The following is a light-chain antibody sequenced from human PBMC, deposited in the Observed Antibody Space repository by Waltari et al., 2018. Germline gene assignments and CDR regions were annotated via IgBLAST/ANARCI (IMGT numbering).Light chain of an antibody. CDR3: LQDYIFPLT. J-gene: IGKJ4*01. Sequence: AIQMTQSPSSLSASVGDRVTITCRASEDIRNDLGWYQQKPGKAPRLLIFAASTLQSGVQSRVSGSGSGTDFTLTINSLQPEDFATYFCLQDYIFPLTFGGGTTVEI. CDR2: AAS. CDR1: EDIRND. V-gene: IGKV1-6*01.